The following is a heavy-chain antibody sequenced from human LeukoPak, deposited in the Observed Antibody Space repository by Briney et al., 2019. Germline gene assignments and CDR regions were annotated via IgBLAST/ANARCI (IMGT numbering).Heavy chain of an antibody. J-gene: IGHJ4*02. CDR3: ASSVDGDYERFDY. Sequence: SETLSLTCTVSGYSISSGYYWGWIRQPPGKGLEWIGSIYHSGSTYYNPSLKSRVTISVDTSKNQFSLKLSSVTAADTAVYYCASSVDGDYERFDYWGQGTLVTVSS. D-gene: IGHD4-17*01. CDR1: GYSISSGYY. V-gene: IGHV4-38-2*02. CDR2: IYHSGST.